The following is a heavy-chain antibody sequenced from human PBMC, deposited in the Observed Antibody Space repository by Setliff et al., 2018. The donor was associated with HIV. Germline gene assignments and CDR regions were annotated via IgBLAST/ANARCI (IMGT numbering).Heavy chain of an antibody. CDR3: VRGRRHIVVSPLGVFDI. CDR1: GGSFSVYH. CDR2: ISHRGST. J-gene: IGHJ3*02. D-gene: IGHD2-15*01. V-gene: IGHV4-34*01. Sequence: SETLSLTCAVYGGSFSVYHWSWIRQSPGMGLEWIGQISHRGSTVYNPSLQGRLTLSVDTSKNQFSLKLTSVTAADAGVFYCVRGRRHIVVSPLGVFDIWGQGTTVTV.